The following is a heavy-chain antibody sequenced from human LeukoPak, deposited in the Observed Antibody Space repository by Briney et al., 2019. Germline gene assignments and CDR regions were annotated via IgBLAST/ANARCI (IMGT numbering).Heavy chain of an antibody. CDR2: INHSGST. J-gene: IGHJ6*02. D-gene: IGHD1-26*01. V-gene: IGHV4-34*01. CDR1: GGSFSGYY. Sequence: SETLSLTCAVYGGSFSGYYWSWIRQPPGKGLEWIGEINHSGSTNYNPSLKSRVTISVDTSKNQFFLKLSSVTAADTAVYYCARGGRRGRYYYYYGMDVWGQGTTVTVSS. CDR3: ARGGRRGRYYYYYGMDV.